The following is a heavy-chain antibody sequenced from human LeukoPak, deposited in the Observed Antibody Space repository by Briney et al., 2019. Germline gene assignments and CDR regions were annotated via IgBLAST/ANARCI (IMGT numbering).Heavy chain of an antibody. CDR1: GYSFTSYW. CDR2: IYPGDSDT. D-gene: IGHD3-16*02. J-gene: IGHJ4*02. V-gene: IGHV5-51*01. CDR3: ARGGNDYVWGSYLDY. Sequence: GESLKISCKGSGYSFTSYWIGWVRQIPGKGLGWMGIIYPGDSDTRYSPSFQGQVTISADKSISTAYLQWSSLKASDTAMYYCARGGNDYVWGSYLDYWGQGTLVTVSS.